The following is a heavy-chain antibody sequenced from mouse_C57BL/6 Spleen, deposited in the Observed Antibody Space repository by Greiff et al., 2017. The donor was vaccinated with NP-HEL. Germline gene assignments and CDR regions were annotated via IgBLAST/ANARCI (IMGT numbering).Heavy chain of an antibody. J-gene: IGHJ4*01. CDR3: ARDAIRVNYLYYYAMDY. V-gene: IGHV3-6*01. CDR1: GYSITSGYY. D-gene: IGHD2-1*01. Sequence: EVQLQQSGPGLVKPSQSLSLTCSVTGYSITSGYYWNWIRQFPGNKLEWMGYISYDGSNNYNPSLKNRISITRDTSKNQFFLKLNSVTTEDTATYYCARDAIRVNYLYYYAMDYWGQGTSVTVSS. CDR2: ISYDGSN.